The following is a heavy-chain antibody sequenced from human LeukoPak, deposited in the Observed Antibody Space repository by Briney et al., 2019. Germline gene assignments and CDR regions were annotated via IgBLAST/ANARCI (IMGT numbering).Heavy chain of an antibody. CDR1: GGSISSYY. V-gene: IGHV4-59*12. D-gene: IGHD5-12*01. J-gene: IGHJ4*02. Sequence: SETLSLTCTVSGGSISSYYWSWIRQPPGKGLEWIGYIYYSGSTNYNPSLKSRVTISVDTSKNQFSLKLSSVTAADTAVYYCARDLAGYSGYDGGFGLDYWGQGTLVTVSS. CDR3: ARDLAGYSGYDGGFGLDY. CDR2: IYYSGST.